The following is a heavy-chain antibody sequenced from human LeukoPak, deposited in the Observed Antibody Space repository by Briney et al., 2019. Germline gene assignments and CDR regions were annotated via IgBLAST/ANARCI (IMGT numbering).Heavy chain of an antibody. CDR2: INHSGST. J-gene: IGHJ4*02. CDR1: GFTFSSYA. V-gene: IGHV4-34*01. D-gene: IGHD4-17*01. CDR3: ARARSYYGDYTHLDY. Sequence: GSLRLSCAASGFTFSSYAMSWVRQPPGKGLEWIGEINHSGSTNYNPSLKSRVTISVDTSKNQFSLKLSSVTAADTAVYYCARARSYYGDYTHLDYWDQGALVTVSS.